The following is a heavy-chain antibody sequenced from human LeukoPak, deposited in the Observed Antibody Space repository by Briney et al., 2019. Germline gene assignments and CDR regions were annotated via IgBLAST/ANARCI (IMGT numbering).Heavy chain of an antibody. D-gene: IGHD1-26*01. CDR3: ARDPYSGTYGNTYYYYMDV. CDR2: ISSSGSTI. Sequence: GGSLRLSCAASGFTFSAYYMSWIRQAPGKGLEWVSYISSSGSTIYYADSVKGRFTISRDNAKNSLYLQMNSLRVEDTAVYYCARDPYSGTYGNTYYYYMDVWGKGTTVTISS. V-gene: IGHV3-11*04. CDR1: GFTFSAYY. J-gene: IGHJ6*03.